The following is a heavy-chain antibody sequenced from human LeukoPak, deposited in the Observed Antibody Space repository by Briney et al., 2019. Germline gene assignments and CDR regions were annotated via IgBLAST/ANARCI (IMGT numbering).Heavy chain of an antibody. CDR3: ARDHCTSSGCYEYYYYGVDV. CDR1: GYTFTDYY. CDR2: INPNSGGT. D-gene: IGHD2-2*01. Sequence: ASVKVSCKASGYTFTDYYIQWLRKAPGQGLEWMGWINPNSGGTNSAQKFQGRVTMTRDTSVSTAYMELSRLRSEDTAVYYCARDHCTSSGCYEYYYYGVDVWGQGTTVTDSS. V-gene: IGHV1-2*02. J-gene: IGHJ6*02.